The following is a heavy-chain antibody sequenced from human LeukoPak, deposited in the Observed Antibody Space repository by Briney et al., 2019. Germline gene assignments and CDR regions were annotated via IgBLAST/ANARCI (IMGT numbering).Heavy chain of an antibody. Sequence: GGSLRLSCAASGFSVSNNYMSWVRQAPGKGLEWVSVIFISGSTGCADSVKGRFTISRDNSKNIVYLQMNSLRPEDTAVYYCARGQSRWGQGTLVSVSS. CDR1: GFSVSNNY. D-gene: IGHD4-11*01. V-gene: IGHV3-53*01. CDR3: ARGQSR. CDR2: IFISGST. J-gene: IGHJ4*02.